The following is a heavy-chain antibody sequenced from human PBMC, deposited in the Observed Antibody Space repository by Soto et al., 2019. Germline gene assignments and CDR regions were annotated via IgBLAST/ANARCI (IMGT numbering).Heavy chain of an antibody. CDR2: IIPIFGTA. V-gene: IGHV1-69*01. CDR3: AREGQGLAGNRSYYSYGMVF. CDR1: GGTFSSYA. Sequence: QVQLVQSGAEVKKPGSSVKVSCKASGGTFSSYAISWVRQTPGQGLAWMGGIIPIFGTANYAQKFQGRVTITADESMSTAFMEVSSLSFEDTAGYYRAREGQGLAGNRSYYSYGMVFWGQWTTVTASS. D-gene: IGHD6-19*01. J-gene: IGHJ6*02.